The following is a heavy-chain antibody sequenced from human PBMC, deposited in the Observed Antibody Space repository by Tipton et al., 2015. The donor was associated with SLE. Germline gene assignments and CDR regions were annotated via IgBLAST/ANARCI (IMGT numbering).Heavy chain of an antibody. CDR2: IYYSGST. V-gene: IGHV4-59*11. CDR1: GGSISSHY. Sequence: TLSLTCTVSGGSISSHYWSWIRQPPGKGLEWIGYIYYSGSTNYNPYLKSRVTMSVDTPKNQFSLKLSSVTAADTAVYYCAVGSSWYEGCDYWGQGTLVTVSS. D-gene: IGHD6-13*01. CDR3: AVGSSWYEGCDY. J-gene: IGHJ4*02.